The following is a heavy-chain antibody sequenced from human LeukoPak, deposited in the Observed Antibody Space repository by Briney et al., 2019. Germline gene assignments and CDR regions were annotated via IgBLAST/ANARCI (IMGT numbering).Heavy chain of an antibody. CDR3: AYSSSPEAFDI. Sequence: PSQTLSLTCAVSGGSISSGGYSWSWIRQPPGKGLEWIGYIYHSGSTYYNPSLKSRVTISVDRSKNQFSLKLSSVTAADTAVYYCAYSSSPEAFDIWGQGTMVTVSS. J-gene: IGHJ3*02. CDR1: GGSISSGGYS. V-gene: IGHV4-30-2*01. CDR2: IYHSGST. D-gene: IGHD6-6*01.